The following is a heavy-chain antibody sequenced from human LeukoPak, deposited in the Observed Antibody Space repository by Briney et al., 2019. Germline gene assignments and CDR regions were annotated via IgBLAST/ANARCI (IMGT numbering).Heavy chain of an antibody. CDR3: ASTHRVVAATFDY. CDR2: ISGSGGSA. Sequence: PGGSLRLSCAASGFTFSSYAMSWIREAPGKGLDWVSAISGSGGSAYYADSVKGRFTISRDNSKNTLYLQMNSLRAEDTAVYYCASTHRVVAATFDYWGQGTLVTVSS. V-gene: IGHV3-23*01. CDR1: GFTFSSYA. D-gene: IGHD2-15*01. J-gene: IGHJ4*02.